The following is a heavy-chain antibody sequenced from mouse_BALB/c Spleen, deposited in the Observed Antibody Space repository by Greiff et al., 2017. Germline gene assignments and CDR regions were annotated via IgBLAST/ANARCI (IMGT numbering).Heavy chain of an antibody. V-gene: IGHV5-17*02. Sequence: VESGGGLVQPGGSRKLSCAASGFTFSSFGMHWVRQAPEKGLEWVAYISSGSSTIYYADTVKGRFTISRDNPKNTLFLQMTSLRSEDTAMYYCARGNRYDVGYAMDYWGQGTSVTVSS. CDR1: GFTFSSFG. CDR2: ISSGSSTI. J-gene: IGHJ4*01. D-gene: IGHD2-14*01. CDR3: ARGNRYDVGYAMDY.